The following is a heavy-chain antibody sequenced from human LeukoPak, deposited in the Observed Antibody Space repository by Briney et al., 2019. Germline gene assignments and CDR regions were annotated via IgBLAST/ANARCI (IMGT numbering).Heavy chain of an antibody. J-gene: IGHJ4*02. D-gene: IGHD3-3*01. V-gene: IGHV3-23*01. Sequence: GGSLRLSCAASGFTFSSYAMSWVRQAPGKGLEWVSAISGSGGSTYYADSVKGRFTISRDNSKNTLYLQMNSLRAEDTAVYYCAKGWDDFWSGYYVGFDYWGQGTLVTVSS. CDR2: ISGSGGST. CDR3: AKGWDDFWSGYYVGFDY. CDR1: GFTFSSYA.